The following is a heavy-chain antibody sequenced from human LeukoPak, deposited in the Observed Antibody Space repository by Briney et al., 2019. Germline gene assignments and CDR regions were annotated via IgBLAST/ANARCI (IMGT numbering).Heavy chain of an antibody. CDR1: GGSISCGDYY. D-gene: IGHD2/OR15-2a*01. V-gene: IGHV4-30-4*08. Sequence: SETLSLTCTVSGGSISCGDYYWGWIRQPPGKGRDWVGYIYYSGSTYSNPSVKSRVTLSVDTSKNQFSLKLSSVTAADTAVYYCARSSYYAPLDYWGQGTLVTVSS. J-gene: IGHJ4*02. CDR2: IYYSGST. CDR3: ARSSYYAPLDY.